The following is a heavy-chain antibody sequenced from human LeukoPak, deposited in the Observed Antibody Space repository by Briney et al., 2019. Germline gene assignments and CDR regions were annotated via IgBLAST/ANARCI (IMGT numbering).Heavy chain of an antibody. CDR2: INPNSGGT. D-gene: IGHD3-22*01. CDR3: ARDRGYYDSSGSLRA. V-gene: IGHV1-2*06. Sequence: ASVKVSCKASGYTFTGYYMHWVRQAPGQGLEWIGRINPNSGGTNYAQKFQGRVTMTRDTSISTAYMELSRLRSDDTAVYYCARDRGYYDSSGSLRAWGQGTLVTVSS. CDR1: GYTFTGYY. J-gene: IGHJ4*02.